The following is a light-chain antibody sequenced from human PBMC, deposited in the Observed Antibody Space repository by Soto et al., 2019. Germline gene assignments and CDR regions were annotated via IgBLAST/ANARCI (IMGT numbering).Light chain of an antibody. CDR3: NSYTTLSNRV. Sequence: QSALTQPPSASGSPGQSVAISCTGTSSDVGAYDYVSWYQQHPGKAPKLMISEVSKRPSGVPDRFSGSKSGNTASLTVSGLQADDEADYYCNSYTTLSNRVFGTGTKVTVL. CDR1: SSDVGAYDY. CDR2: EVS. V-gene: IGLV2-8*01. J-gene: IGLJ1*01.